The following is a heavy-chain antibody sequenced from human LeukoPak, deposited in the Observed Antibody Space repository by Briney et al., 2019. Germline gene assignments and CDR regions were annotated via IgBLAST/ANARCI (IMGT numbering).Heavy chain of an antibody. CDR1: GYRFTSYW. V-gene: IGHV5-51*01. CDR2: IYPGDSDP. Sequence: GESLKISCKGSGYRFTSYWIGWVRQMPGKGLEWMGTIYPGDSDPRYSPSFQGQVTISADKSISTAYLQWNTLKASDTAMYYCAKRSSSRHIDNWGQGTLVTVSS. J-gene: IGHJ4*02. D-gene: IGHD6-6*01. CDR3: AKRSSSRHIDN.